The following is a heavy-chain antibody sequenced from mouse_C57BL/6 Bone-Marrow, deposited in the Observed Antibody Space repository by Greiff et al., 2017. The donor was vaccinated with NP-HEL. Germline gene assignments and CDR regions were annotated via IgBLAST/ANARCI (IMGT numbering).Heavy chain of an antibody. V-gene: IGHV5-4*01. J-gene: IGHJ4*01. Sequence: EVKLMESGGGLVKPGGSLKLSCAASGFTFSSYAMSWVRQTPEKRLEWVATISDGGSYTYYPDNVKGRFTISRDNAKNHLYLQMSHLKSEDTAMYYCARDGGVVARNYAMDYWGQGTSVTVSS. CDR1: GFTFSSYA. CDR3: ARDGGVVARNYAMDY. D-gene: IGHD1-1*01. CDR2: ISDGGSYT.